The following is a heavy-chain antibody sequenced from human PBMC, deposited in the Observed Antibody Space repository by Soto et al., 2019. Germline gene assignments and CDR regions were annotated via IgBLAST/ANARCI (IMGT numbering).Heavy chain of an antibody. CDR3: ARSDVSDYWDFDL. CDR1: GGTFSSHT. D-gene: IGHD6-19*01. V-gene: IGHV1-69*08. CDR2: IIPALGTA. Sequence: QDQLVQSGAEVKKPGSSVKVSCKASGGTFSSHTFSWVRQAPGQGLEWMARIIPALGTAHYAQKFQGRVTITADESATSVYMEVNSLRYEFASVYYCARSDVSDYWDFDLWGRGTLVTVSS. J-gene: IGHJ2*01.